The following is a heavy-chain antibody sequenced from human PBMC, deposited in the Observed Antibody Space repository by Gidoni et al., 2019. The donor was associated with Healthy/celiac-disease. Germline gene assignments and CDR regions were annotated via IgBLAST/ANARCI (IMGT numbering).Heavy chain of an antibody. V-gene: IGHV1-69*01. J-gene: IGHJ4*02. Sequence: QVQLVQSGAEVKKPGSSVKVSCKASGGTFSSYAISWVRQAPGQGLEWMGGIIPIFGTANYAQKFQGRVTITADESTSTAYMELSSLRSEDTAVYYCAMGRLPQQNSLYYFDYWGQGTLVTVSS. CDR3: AMGRLPQQNSLYYFDY. CDR1: GGTFSSYA. D-gene: IGHD1-26*01. CDR2: IIPIFGTA.